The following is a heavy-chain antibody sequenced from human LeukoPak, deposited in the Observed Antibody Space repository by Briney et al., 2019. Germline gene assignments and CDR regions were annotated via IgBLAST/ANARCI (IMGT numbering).Heavy chain of an antibody. D-gene: IGHD3-10*01. CDR3: VKDGSSSKYGSWDY. V-gene: IGHV3-7*01. Sequence: GSLRLSCAASGFTFSSYWMTWVRQAPGKGLEWVANIKQDGSEKYYVDSVKGRFTISRDNAKNSLYLQMNSLRAEDTAVYYCVKDGSSSKYGSWDYWGQGTLVTVSS. CDR2: IKQDGSEK. CDR1: GFTFSSYW. J-gene: IGHJ4*02.